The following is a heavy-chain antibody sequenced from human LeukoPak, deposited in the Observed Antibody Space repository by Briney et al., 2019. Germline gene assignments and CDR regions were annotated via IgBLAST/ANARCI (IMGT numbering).Heavy chain of an antibody. J-gene: IGHJ5*02. D-gene: IGHD2-15*01. CDR3: ARGGAYCSGGSCYTGRNWFDP. CDR2: ISSSGATI. V-gene: IGHV3-11*04. CDR1: GFRFGDYY. Sequence: PGGSLRLSCAASGFRFGDYYMSWIRQTAGEGLEWIAYISSSGATIEYADSVTGRFTIARDNDKNSLYLQMNKLRVEDAAVYCCARGGAYCSGGSCYTGRNWFDPWGQGTVVIVSS.